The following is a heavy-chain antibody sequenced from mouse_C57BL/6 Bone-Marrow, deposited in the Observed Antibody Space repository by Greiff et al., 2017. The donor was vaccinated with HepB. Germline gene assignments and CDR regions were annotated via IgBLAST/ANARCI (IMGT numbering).Heavy chain of an antibody. D-gene: IGHD4-1*01. Sequence: VKLQQPGAELVMPGASVKLSCKASGYTFTSYWMHWVKQRPGQGLEWIGEIDPSDSYTNYNQKFKGKSTLTVDKSSSTAYMQLSSLTSEDSAVYYCAITGPFAYWGQGTLVTVSA. CDR3: AITGPFAY. J-gene: IGHJ3*01. V-gene: IGHV1-69*01. CDR1: GYTFTSYW. CDR2: IDPSDSYT.